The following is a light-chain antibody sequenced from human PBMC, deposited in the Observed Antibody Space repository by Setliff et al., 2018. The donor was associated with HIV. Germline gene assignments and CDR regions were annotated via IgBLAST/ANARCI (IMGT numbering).Light chain of an antibody. J-gene: IGLJ1*01. CDR1: SNDVGAYHR. V-gene: IGLV2-11*01. CDR3: CSYAGNAYV. Sequence: SALAQPPSVSGSPGQSVIISCTGTSNDVGAYHRVSWYHQHPGKAPKLMISDVSKRPSGVPDRFSGSKSGNTASLTISGLQAEDEADYYCCSYAGNAYVFGAGTKVTVL. CDR2: DVS.